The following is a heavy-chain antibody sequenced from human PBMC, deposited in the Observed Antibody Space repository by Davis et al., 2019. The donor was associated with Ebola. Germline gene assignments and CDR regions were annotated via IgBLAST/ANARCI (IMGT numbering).Heavy chain of an antibody. D-gene: IGHD6-6*01. CDR2: MNPNSGNT. Sequence: AASVKVSCKASGYTFTSYGISWVRQAPGQRLEWMGWMNPNSGNTGYAQKFQGRVTMTRNTSISTAYMELSSLRSEDTAVYYCARGPRGSSSPYYFDYWGQGTLVTVSS. V-gene: IGHV1-8*02. CDR3: ARGPRGSSSPYYFDY. CDR1: GYTFTSYG. J-gene: IGHJ4*02.